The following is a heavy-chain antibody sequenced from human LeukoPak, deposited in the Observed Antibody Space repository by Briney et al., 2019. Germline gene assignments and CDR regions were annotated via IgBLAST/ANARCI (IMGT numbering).Heavy chain of an antibody. V-gene: IGHV4-4*07. D-gene: IGHD6-19*01. Sequence: PSETLPLICSVSGGSIINHYWSWIRQPAGKGLEWIGRIYCSGGANYSPSLKSRVSMSIDTANNHFSLNLTSVTAADTALYFCARDVRYASGWSTPESWGQGTLVTVSS. CDR2: IYCSGGA. CDR3: ARDVRYASGWSTPES. J-gene: IGHJ5*02. CDR1: GGSIINHY.